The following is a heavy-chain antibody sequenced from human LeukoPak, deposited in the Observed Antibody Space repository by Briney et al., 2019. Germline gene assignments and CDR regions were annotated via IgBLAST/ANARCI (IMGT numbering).Heavy chain of an antibody. V-gene: IGHV4-59*01. CDR2: IYYSGST. CDR3: ARFFRRFYY. D-gene: IGHD3-3*01. J-gene: IGHJ4*02. Sequence: SETLSLTCTVSGGAISSYYWSWIRQPPGKGLEWIGDIYYSGSTNYNPSPKRRVTISVDTSQSPCSPKRSSVSPALTAGYLRARFFRRFYYWGQGTLVTVSS. CDR1: GGAISSYY.